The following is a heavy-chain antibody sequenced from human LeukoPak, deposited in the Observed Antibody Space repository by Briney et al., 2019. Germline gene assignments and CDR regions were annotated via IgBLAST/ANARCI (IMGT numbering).Heavy chain of an antibody. Sequence: GESLKISCKGSGYSFNSYWIGWVRQMPGKGLELMGIIYPGDSDTRYRPSFQGQVTISADKSISTAYLQWSSLKASDTAMYYCARHYYVGATYSWFDPWGQGTLVTVSS. V-gene: IGHV5-51*01. CDR1: GYSFNSYW. CDR2: IYPGDSDT. D-gene: IGHD1-26*01. CDR3: ARHYYVGATYSWFDP. J-gene: IGHJ5*02.